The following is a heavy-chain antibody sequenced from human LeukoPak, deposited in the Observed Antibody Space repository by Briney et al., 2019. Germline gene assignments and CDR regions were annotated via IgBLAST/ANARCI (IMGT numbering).Heavy chain of an antibody. J-gene: IGHJ4*02. D-gene: IGHD3-10*01. CDR2: ISYSGGT. V-gene: IGHV4-34*01. CDR3: ARVKTIWFGAPLDC. CDR1: GESFSGYY. Sequence: PSETLSLTCAVYGESFSGYYWGWIRQPPGKGLEWIGSISYSGGTYYNPSLESRVTISIDTSKNQFSLKLSSVTAADTALYYCARVKTIWFGAPLDCWGQGTLVTVSS.